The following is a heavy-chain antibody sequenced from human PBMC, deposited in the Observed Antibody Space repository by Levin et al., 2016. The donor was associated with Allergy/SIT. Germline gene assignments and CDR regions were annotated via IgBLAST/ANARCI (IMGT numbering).Heavy chain of an antibody. V-gene: IGHV4-59*08. D-gene: IGHD6-19*01. J-gene: IGHJ4*02. Sequence: SETLSLTCTVSGGSISSYYWSWIRQPPGKGLEWIGYIYYSGSTNYNPSLKSRVTISVDTSKNQFSLKLSSVTAADTAVYYCARGDAYSSGPEGYWGQGTLVTVSS. CDR2: IYYSGST. CDR3: ARGDAYSSGPEGY. CDR1: GGSISSYY.